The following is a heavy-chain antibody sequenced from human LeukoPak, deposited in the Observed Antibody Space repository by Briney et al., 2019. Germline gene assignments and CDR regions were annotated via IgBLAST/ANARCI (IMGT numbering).Heavy chain of an antibody. D-gene: IGHD1-26*01. CDR1: GGTFSSYA. CDR2: INTDNGNT. J-gene: IGHJ5*02. V-gene: IGHV1-18*01. Sequence: ASVKVSCKASGGTFSSYAISWVRQAPGQGLEWMGWINTDNGNTNYAQKLQGRVTMTTDTSTSTAYMELRTLRSDDTAVYYCARDQGGATSDPWGQGTLVTVSS. CDR3: ARDQGGATSDP.